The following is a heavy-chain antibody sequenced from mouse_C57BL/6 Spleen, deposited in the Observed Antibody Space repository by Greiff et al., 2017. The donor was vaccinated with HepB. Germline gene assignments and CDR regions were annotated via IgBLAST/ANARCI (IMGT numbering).Heavy chain of an antibody. CDR1: GYAFSSSW. V-gene: IGHV1-82*01. D-gene: IGHD1-1*01. CDR2: IYPGDGDT. J-gene: IGHJ2*01. Sequence: QVQLKQSGPELVKPGASVKISCKASGYAFSSSWMNWVKQRPGKGLEWIGRIYPGDGDTNYNGKFKGKATLTADKSSSTAYMQLSSLTSEDSAVYFCAMITAGVASDYWGQGTTLTVSS. CDR3: AMITAGVASDY.